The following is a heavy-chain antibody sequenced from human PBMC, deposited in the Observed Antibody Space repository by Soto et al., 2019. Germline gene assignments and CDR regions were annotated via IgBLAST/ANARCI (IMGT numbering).Heavy chain of an antibody. Sequence: GASVKVSCKASGYTFTSYGISWVRQAPGQGLEWMGWISAYNGNTNYAQKLQGRVTMTTDTSTSTAYMELRSLRSDDTAVYYCERGMYSSSSRDIAAAGPARDWGQGTTVTVSS. V-gene: IGHV1-18*04. CDR2: ISAYNGNT. CDR1: GYTFTSYG. CDR3: ERGMYSSSSRDIAAAGPARD. J-gene: IGHJ6*02. D-gene: IGHD6-6*01.